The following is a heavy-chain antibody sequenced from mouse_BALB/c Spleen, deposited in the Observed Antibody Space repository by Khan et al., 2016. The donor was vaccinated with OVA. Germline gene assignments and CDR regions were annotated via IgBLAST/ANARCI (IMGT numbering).Heavy chain of an antibody. CDR3: ARFTTANAMDY. CDR2: IYYSGTI. CDR1: GISITTGYYR. V-gene: IGHV3-5*02. Sequence: DVQLQESGPGLVKPSQTVSLTCTVTGISITTGYYRWSWIRQFPGNKQEWIGYIYYSGTITYIPSLTSRTTITRDTSQNQFFLERNSLTAEDTATYYCARFTTANAMDYWGQGTAVTVSS. J-gene: IGHJ4*01. D-gene: IGHD1-2*01.